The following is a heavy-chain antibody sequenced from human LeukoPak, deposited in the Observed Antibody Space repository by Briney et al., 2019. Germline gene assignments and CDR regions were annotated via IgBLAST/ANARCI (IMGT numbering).Heavy chain of an antibody. CDR1: GFTFSGYE. CDR2: ISSSGSTI. V-gene: IGHV3-48*03. D-gene: IGHD2/OR15-2a*01. J-gene: IGHJ5*02. Sequence: GGSLRLSCEASGFTFSGYEMNWVRQAPGKGLEWVSYISSSGSTIYYADSVKGRFTISRDNAKNSLYLQMNSLRAEDTAVYYCAREMPTIVMVDHWGQGTLVTVSS. CDR3: AREMPTIVMVDH.